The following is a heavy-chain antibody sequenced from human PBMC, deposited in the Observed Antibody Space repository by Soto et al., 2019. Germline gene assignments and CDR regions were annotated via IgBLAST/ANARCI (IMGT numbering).Heavy chain of an antibody. CDR1: GDTFSSYT. J-gene: IGHJ6*02. CDR3: ARRMYCGADCYSQYYYGMDI. D-gene: IGHD2-21*02. V-gene: IGHV1-69*02. CDR2: VIPVLGVT. Sequence: QVQLVQSGAELKKPGSSVKVSCRSGGDTFSSYTVSWVRQAPGQGIEWMGRVIPVLGVTNYARKFQGRVSITAEKATSTAYLELRSLTSGDSGVYYCARRMYCGADCYSQYYYGMDIWGQGTTVTVSS.